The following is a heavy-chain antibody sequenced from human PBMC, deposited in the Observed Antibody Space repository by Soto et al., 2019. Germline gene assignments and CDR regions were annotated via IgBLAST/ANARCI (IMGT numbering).Heavy chain of an antibody. CDR1: GGSISSGGYS. D-gene: IGHD3-10*02. J-gene: IGHJ6*02. CDR2: IYHSGST. CDR3: ARVFGELLSGKYYYYGMDV. Sequence: PWETLSLTCAVSGGSISSGGYSWSWIRQPPGKGLEWIGYIYHSGSTYYNPSLKGRVTISVDRSKNQFSLKLSSVTAADTAVYYCARVFGELLSGKYYYYGMDVWGQGTTVTVSS. V-gene: IGHV4-30-2*01.